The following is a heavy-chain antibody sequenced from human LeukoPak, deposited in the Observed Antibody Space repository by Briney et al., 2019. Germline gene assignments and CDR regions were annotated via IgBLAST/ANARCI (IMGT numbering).Heavy chain of an antibody. CDR2: ISYDGSNK. D-gene: IGHD6-13*01. CDR3: AKGPQTGYSN. J-gene: IGHJ3*01. V-gene: IGHV3-30*18. Sequence: GGSLRLSWAASGFTFSSYGMHWVRQAPGKGLEWVAVISYDGSNKYYADSVKGRFTISRDNSKNTLYLQMNSLRAEDTAVYYCAKGPQTGYSNWGQGTMVTVSS. CDR1: GFTFSSYG.